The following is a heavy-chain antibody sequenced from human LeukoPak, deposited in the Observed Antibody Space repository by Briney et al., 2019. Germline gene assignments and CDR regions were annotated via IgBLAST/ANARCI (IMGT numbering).Heavy chain of an antibody. V-gene: IGHV3-33*06. J-gene: IGHJ6*02. CDR1: GLTFSSYG. CDR2: IWYDGSNK. D-gene: IGHD4-17*01. CDR3: AKIIAVTESYWYGMDV. Sequence: GGSLRLSCAASGLTFSSYGIHWVRQAPGKGLEWVALIWYDGSNKYYADSVKGRFTISRDNSKNTLCLQMNSLRAEDTAVYYCAKIIAVTESYWYGMDVWGQGTTVTVSS.